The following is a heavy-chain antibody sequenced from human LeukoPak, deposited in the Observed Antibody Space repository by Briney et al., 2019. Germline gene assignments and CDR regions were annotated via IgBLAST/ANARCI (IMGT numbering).Heavy chain of an antibody. CDR2: ISYDGSKK. J-gene: IGHJ4*02. CDR1: GFTFSSYA. V-gene: IGHV3-30-3*01. D-gene: IGHD4-17*01. CDR3: AKDGDLYGHADY. Sequence: PGRSLRLSCAASGFTFSSYAMHWVRQAPGKGLEWVASISYDGSKKYHADSLKGRFTISRDNSKKTLYLQMNSLRAEDTAVYYCAKDGDLYGHADYWGQGTLVTVSS.